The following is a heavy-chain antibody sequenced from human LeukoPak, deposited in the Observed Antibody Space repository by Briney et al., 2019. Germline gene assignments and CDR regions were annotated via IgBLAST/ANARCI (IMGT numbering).Heavy chain of an antibody. CDR1: GFTISTYT. Sequence: GGSLRLSCVASGFTISTYTFNWVRQAPGKDLEWLSYISSGGLTIFYADYVKGRFTISRDNTKNSIYLDMTNLKAEDTAVYYCARDFEYGDYIDFWGQGTLVAVSS. J-gene: IGHJ4*02. CDR2: ISSGGLTI. CDR3: ARDFEYGDYIDF. D-gene: IGHD4/OR15-4a*01. V-gene: IGHV3-48*04.